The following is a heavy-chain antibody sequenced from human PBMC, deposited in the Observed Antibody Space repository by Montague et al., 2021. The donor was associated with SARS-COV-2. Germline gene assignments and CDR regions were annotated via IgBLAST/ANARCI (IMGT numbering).Heavy chain of an antibody. D-gene: IGHD4-17*01. CDR1: GFTFSSYS. J-gene: IGHJ4*02. CDR2: ISSSSSTI. Sequence: SLRLSCAASGFTFSSYSMNWVRQAPGKGLEWVSYISSSSSTIYYADSVKGRFTISRDNAKNSLYPQMNSLRDEDTAVYYCARAPITVTRTFDYWGQGTLVTVSS. CDR3: ARAPITVTRTFDY. V-gene: IGHV3-48*02.